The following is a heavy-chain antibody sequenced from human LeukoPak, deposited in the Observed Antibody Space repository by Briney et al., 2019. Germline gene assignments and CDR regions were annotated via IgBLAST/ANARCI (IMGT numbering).Heavy chain of an antibody. Sequence: SETLSLTCTVSGGSISSYYWSWIRQPAGKGLEWIGRIYTSGSTNYNPSLKSRVTISVDTSKNQFSLKLSSVTAADTAVYYCARHPAYYSNYNFDYWGQGTLVTVSS. V-gene: IGHV4-4*07. CDR3: ARHPAYYSNYNFDY. D-gene: IGHD4-11*01. J-gene: IGHJ4*02. CDR1: GGSISSYY. CDR2: IYTSGST.